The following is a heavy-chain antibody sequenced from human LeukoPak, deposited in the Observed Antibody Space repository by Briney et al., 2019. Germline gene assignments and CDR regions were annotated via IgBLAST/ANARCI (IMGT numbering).Heavy chain of an antibody. V-gene: IGHV3-23*01. Sequence: GGSLRLSCAASGFTLSSYAMSWVRQAPGKGLEWVSAICASGGSTYYADSVKGRFTISRDTSKNTLYLQMNSLRAEDTAVYYCVTKEVLLWFGELDYWGQGTLVTVSS. CDR3: VTKEVLLWFGELDY. CDR2: ICASGGST. CDR1: GFTLSSYA. J-gene: IGHJ4*02. D-gene: IGHD3-10*01.